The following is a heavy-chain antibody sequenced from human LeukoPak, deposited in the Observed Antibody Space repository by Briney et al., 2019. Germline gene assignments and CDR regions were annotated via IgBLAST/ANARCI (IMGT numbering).Heavy chain of an antibody. CDR2: INPNSGGT. J-gene: IGHJ4*02. D-gene: IGHD5-24*01. Sequence: GASVKVSCKASGYTFTGYYMHWVRQAPGQGLEWMGWINPNSGGTNYAQKFQGRVTMTRDTSISTACMELSRLRSDDTAVYYCARDFWVEMATIARYWGQGTLVTVSS. CDR3: ARDFWVEMATIARY. V-gene: IGHV1-2*02. CDR1: GYTFTGYY.